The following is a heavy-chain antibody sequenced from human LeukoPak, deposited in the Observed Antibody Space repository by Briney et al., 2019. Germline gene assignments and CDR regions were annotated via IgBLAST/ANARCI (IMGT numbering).Heavy chain of an antibody. CDR1: GFTFSSYG. V-gene: IGHV3-30*02. CDR3: AYYYGSGSYRYYYYYYMDV. D-gene: IGHD3-10*01. CDR2: IRYDGSNK. Sequence: GGSLRLSCAASGFTFSSYGMHWVRQAPGKGLEWVAFIRYDGSNKYYADSVKGRFTIPRDNSKNTLYLQMNSLRAEDTAVYYCAYYYGSGSYRYYYYYYMDVWGKGTTVTISS. J-gene: IGHJ6*03.